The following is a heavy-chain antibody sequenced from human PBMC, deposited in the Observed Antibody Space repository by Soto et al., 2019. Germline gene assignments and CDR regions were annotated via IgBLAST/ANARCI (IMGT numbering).Heavy chain of an antibody. J-gene: IGHJ6*02. CDR2: ITGSGDHT. CDR3: AREPIGYCSGGSCYHPNYYYYYGMDV. CDR1: GVTVSSNY. D-gene: IGHD2-15*01. Sequence: GGSLRLSCAASGVTVSSNYMSWVRQAPGKGLEWVAHITGSGDHTYYADSVTGRFTISRDNSRNTLYLQMNGLRAEDTAVYYCAREPIGYCSGGSCYHPNYYYYYGMDVSGQAPTVTVSS. V-gene: IGHV3-23*01.